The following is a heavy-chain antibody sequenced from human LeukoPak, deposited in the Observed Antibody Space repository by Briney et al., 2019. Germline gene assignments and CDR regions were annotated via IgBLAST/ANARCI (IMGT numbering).Heavy chain of an antibody. CDR1: GFTITNHV. J-gene: IGHJ5*02. CDR3: ATDWTLRGVPTFFDP. CDR2: ESGSGHNT. Sequence: GGSLRLSCEASGFTITNHVMTWVRQAPGKGPEWVASESGSGHNTYYSESVRGRFAISRDNSKNTLFLQMNSLRVEDTAVYYCATDWTLRGVPTFFDPWGQGTVVSASS. V-gene: IGHV3-23*01. D-gene: IGHD3-10*01.